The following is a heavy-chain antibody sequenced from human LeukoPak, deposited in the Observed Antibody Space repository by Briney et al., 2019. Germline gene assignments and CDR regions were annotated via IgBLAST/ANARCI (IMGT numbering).Heavy chain of an antibody. J-gene: IGHJ4*02. CDR3: ARVHDYIWGSYIDY. CDR2: ISSSSSTI. D-gene: IGHD3-16*01. V-gene: IGHV3-48*02. Sequence: PGGSLRLSCAASGFTFSSYSMNWVRQAPGKGLEWVSYISSSSSTIYYADPVKGRFTISRDNAKNSLYLQMNSLRDEDTAVYYCARVHDYIWGSYIDYWGQGTLVTVSS. CDR1: GFTFSSYS.